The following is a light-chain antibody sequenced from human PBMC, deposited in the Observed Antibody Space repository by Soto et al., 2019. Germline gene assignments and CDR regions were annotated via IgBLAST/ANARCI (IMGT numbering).Light chain of an antibody. Sequence: QSVLTQPPSVSGAPGQRVTISCTGSSSNIGAGYDVRWYQQLPGTAPKLLIYGNSNRPSGVPDRFSGSKSGTSASLAITGLQAEDEADYYCQSYDSSLSDGVFGGGTQLTVL. CDR1: SSNIGAGYD. J-gene: IGLJ7*01. CDR3: QSYDSSLSDGV. V-gene: IGLV1-40*01. CDR2: GNS.